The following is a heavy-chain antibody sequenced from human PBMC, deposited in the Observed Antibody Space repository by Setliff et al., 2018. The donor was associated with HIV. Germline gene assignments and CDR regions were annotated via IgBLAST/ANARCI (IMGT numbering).Heavy chain of an antibody. J-gene: IGHJ6*03. CDR3: ARGTLQYQLPHYYYYYYMDV. V-gene: IGHV1-69*10. Sequence: SVKVSCKASGGTFSSYAISWVRQAPGQGLEWMGGIILILGIANYAQKFQGRVTITADKSTSTAYMELSSLRSEDTAVYYCARGTLQYQLPHYYYYYYMDVWGKGTTVTVSS. D-gene: IGHD2-2*01. CDR2: IILILGIA. CDR1: GGTFSSYA.